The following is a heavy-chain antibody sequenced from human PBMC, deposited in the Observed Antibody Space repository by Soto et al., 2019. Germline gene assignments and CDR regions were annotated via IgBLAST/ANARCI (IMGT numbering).Heavy chain of an antibody. CDR1: GFTFSSYA. CDR2: ISYDGSNK. V-gene: IGHV3-30-3*01. Sequence: GGSLRLSCAASGFTFSSYAMHWVRQAPGKGLEWVAVISYDGSNKYYADSVKGRFTISRDNSKNTLYLQMNSLRAEDTAVYYCARQLYIAARHFEDYYYGMDVWGQGTTVTVSS. J-gene: IGHJ6*02. CDR3: ARQLYIAARHFEDYYYGMDV. D-gene: IGHD6-6*01.